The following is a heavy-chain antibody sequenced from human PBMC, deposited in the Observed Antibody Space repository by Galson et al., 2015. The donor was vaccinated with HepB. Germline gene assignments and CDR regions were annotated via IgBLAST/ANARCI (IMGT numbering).Heavy chain of an antibody. CDR2: ISGRGGST. V-gene: IGHV3-23*01. Sequence: SLRLSCAACGFTFSSYAMSWVRRAPGKGLEWVSAISGRGGSTYYADSVKGRFTISSDNSKNTLYLPMNSLRAEDTAVYYCAKSCGRTAAGTRIWRYYFDSWGQGTLVPVSS. J-gene: IGHJ4*02. CDR1: GFTFSSYA. CDR3: AKSCGRTAAGTRIWRYYFDS. D-gene: IGHD6-13*01.